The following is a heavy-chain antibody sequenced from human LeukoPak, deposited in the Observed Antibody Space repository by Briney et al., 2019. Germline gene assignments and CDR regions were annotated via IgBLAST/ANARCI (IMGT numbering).Heavy chain of an antibody. V-gene: IGHV3-23*01. Sequence: GGSLRLSCAASGFTFGSYSMTWVRQAPGKGLEWVSTISGSPDRRYYADSVKGRFTISRDNLKNTVYLQMSSLRAEDTAIFFCAKVVGYCSASSCSRQYFDYWGQGTLVTVSS. CDR3: AKVVGYCSASSCSRQYFDY. J-gene: IGHJ4*02. D-gene: IGHD2-15*01. CDR1: GFTFGSYS. CDR2: ISGSPDRR.